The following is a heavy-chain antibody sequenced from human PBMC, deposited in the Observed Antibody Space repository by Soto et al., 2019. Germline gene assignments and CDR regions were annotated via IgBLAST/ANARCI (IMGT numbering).Heavy chain of an antibody. CDR3: PGNGYLAVDY. CDR2: ISGSSSTT. D-gene: IGHD6-19*01. CDR1: GFTFSSYS. Sequence: EVELVESGGNLVQPGGSLRLSCAASGFTFSSYSMNWVRQAPGKGLEWVSYISGSSSTTYYADSVKGRFTISRDNAKTSLYLQMNSMRDEDTAVYYCPGNGYLAVDYWGQGTLVTFSS. J-gene: IGHJ4*02. V-gene: IGHV3-48*02.